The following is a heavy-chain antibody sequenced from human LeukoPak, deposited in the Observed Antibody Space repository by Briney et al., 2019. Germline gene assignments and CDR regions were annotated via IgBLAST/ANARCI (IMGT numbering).Heavy chain of an antibody. CDR1: GFTFDDYA. D-gene: IGHD5-24*01. V-gene: IGHV3-9*01. J-gene: IGHJ4*02. CDR2: ISWNSGSI. CDR3: AKEGDVEMATIPPYYFDY. Sequence: PGRSLRLSCAASGFTFDDYAMHWVRQAPGKGLEWVSGISWNSGSIGYADSVKGRFTISRDNAKNSLYLQMNSLRAEDTALYYCAKEGDVEMATIPPYYFDYWGQGTLVTVSS.